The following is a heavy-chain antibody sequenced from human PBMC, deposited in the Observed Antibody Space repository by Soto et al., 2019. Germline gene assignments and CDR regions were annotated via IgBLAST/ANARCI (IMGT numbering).Heavy chain of an antibody. J-gene: IGHJ5*02. D-gene: IGHD3-10*01. CDR1: GFTFSSYA. CDR3: AKDMGYYGSGSSFDP. V-gene: IGHV3-23*01. CDR2: ISGSGGST. Sequence: GGSLRLSCAASGFTFSSYAMSWVRQAPGKGLEWVSAISGSGGSTYYADSVKGRFTISRDNSKNTLYLQMNSLRAEDTAVYYCAKDMGYYGSGSSFDPWGQGTLVTVSS.